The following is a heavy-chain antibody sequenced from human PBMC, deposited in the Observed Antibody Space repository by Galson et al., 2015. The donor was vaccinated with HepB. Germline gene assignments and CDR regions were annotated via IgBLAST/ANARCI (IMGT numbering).Heavy chain of an antibody. J-gene: IGHJ4*02. CDR1: GFTFYTYA. V-gene: IGHV3-23*01. Sequence: SLRLSCAASGFTFYTYAMTWIRQAPGKGPEWVATITGGVEKTYYAQSVEGRFYISRDNSKNMLYLRMNGLRAEDTAVYFCAKSITTATTVFDSWGQGTQVTVSS. D-gene: IGHD4-17*01. CDR3: AKSITTATTVFDS. CDR2: ITGGVEKT.